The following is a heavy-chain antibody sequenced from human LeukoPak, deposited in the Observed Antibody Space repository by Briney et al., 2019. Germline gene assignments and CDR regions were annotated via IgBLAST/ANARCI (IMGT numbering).Heavy chain of an antibody. CDR3: ASRDGYNLDYYYGMDV. CDR2: ISGSGGST. V-gene: IGHV3-23*01. CDR1: GFIFSSYA. D-gene: IGHD5-12*01. J-gene: IGHJ6*02. Sequence: PGGSLRLSCAASGFIFSSYAMSWVRQAPGKGLEWVSAISGSGGSTYYADSVKGRFTISRDNSKNTLYLQMNSLRAEDTAVYYCASRDGYNLDYYYGMDVWGQGTTVTVSS.